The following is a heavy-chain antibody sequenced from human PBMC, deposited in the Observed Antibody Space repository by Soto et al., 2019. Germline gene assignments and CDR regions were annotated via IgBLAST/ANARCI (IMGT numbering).Heavy chain of an antibody. Sequence: QVQLVESGGGVVQPGRSLRLSCAASGFTFSSYGMHWVRQAPGKGLEWVAFIPYDGSNKYYADSVKGRFTISRDNSKNTLYLQMNSLRAEDTAVYYCAKDGKVRGWNWFDPWGQGTLVTVSS. CDR1: GFTFSSYG. V-gene: IGHV3-30*18. CDR3: AKDGKVRGWNWFDP. J-gene: IGHJ5*02. CDR2: IPYDGSNK. D-gene: IGHD3-10*01.